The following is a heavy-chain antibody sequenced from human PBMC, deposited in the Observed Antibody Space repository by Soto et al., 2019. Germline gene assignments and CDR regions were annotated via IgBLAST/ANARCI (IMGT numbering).Heavy chain of an antibody. D-gene: IGHD1-26*01. CDR3: AKEQSGSYPKIDY. CDR1: GLTFSSYA. J-gene: IGHJ4*02. Sequence: GGSLRLSCVASGLTFSSYAMSWVRQAPGKGLEWVSAINGGGGNTYYADSVKGRFTISRDNSKNTLYLQMNSLRAEDTAVYYCAKEQSGSYPKIDYWGQGTLVTVSS. V-gene: IGHV3-23*01. CDR2: INGGGGNT.